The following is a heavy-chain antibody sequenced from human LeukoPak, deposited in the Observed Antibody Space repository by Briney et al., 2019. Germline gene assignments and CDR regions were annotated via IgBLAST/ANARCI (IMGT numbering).Heavy chain of an antibody. Sequence: SETLSLTCSVTGGSVSSDFWSWIRQPPGNGLEWIGYISNSGSTKYNPSLNSRVAISTDTSKNQFFLSLSSVTAADTAVYYCAKHERWLQFNSWGQGTLVTVSS. D-gene: IGHD5-24*01. CDR1: GGSVSSDF. J-gene: IGHJ4*02. CDR2: ISNSGST. V-gene: IGHV4-59*08. CDR3: AKHERWLQFNS.